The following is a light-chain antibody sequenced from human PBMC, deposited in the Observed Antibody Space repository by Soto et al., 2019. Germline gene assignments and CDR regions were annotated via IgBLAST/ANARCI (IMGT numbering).Light chain of an antibody. Sequence: QMKNSPSALSASVKDRVTITCRASQYISNWVAWYQQKPGRAPKLLIYDASNLEAGVPSRFRGSGSGTDFTFTISRLQPEDIATYYCQPYENLPTFGQGTRLAIK. CDR2: DAS. CDR1: QYISNW. CDR3: QPYENLPT. J-gene: IGKJ5*01. V-gene: IGKV1-33*01.